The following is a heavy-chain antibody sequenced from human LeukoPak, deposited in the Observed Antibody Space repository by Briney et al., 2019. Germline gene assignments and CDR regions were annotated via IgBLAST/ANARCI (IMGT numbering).Heavy chain of an antibody. CDR2: ILYDGSNK. CDR1: GFTLSNYA. CDR3: ARDAYGMDV. Sequence: PGGSLRLSCAAYGFTLSNYAMHWVRQAPGKGLEWVAVILYDGSNKYYADSVRGRFTISRDNSENTLYLQMNGLRADDTAVFYCARDAYGMDVWGQGTTVTVSS. J-gene: IGHJ6*02. V-gene: IGHV3-30*03.